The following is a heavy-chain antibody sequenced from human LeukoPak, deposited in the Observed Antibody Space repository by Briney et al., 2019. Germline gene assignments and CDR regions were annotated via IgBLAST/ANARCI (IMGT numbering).Heavy chain of an antibody. V-gene: IGHV3-48*03. J-gene: IGHJ4*02. D-gene: IGHD3-22*01. CDR1: GFTFSSYE. CDR3: ARALYYYDSSGMRGVDY. Sequence: GGSLRLSCAASGFTFSSYEMNWVRQAPGKGLEWVSYISSSGSTIYYADSVKGRSTISRDNAKNSLYLQMNSLRAEDTAVYYCARALYYYDSSGMRGVDYWGQGTLVTVSS. CDR2: ISSSGSTI.